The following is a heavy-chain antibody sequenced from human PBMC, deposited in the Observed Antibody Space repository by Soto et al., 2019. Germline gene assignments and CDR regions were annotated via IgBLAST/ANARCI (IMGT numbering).Heavy chain of an antibody. CDR2: IYYSGST. CDR3: AREGSDILTGTPVRAFDI. Sequence: ASETLSLTCTVSGGSISSGGYYWSWIRQHPGKGLEWIGYIYYSGSTYYNPSLKSRVTISVDTSKNQFSLKLSSVTAADTAVYYCAREGSDILTGTPVRAFDIWGQGTMVTVSS. D-gene: IGHD3-9*01. J-gene: IGHJ3*02. V-gene: IGHV4-31*03. CDR1: GGSISSGGYY.